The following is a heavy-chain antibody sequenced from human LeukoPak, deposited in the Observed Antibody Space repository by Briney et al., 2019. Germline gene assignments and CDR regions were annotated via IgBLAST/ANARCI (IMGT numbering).Heavy chain of an antibody. Sequence: GASVKVSCKASGGTFSSYAISWVRQAPGQGLEWMGGIIPIFGTANYAQKFQGRVTITADESTSTAYMELSSLRSEDTAVYYCARGHDYGGNFYYYYMDVWGKGTTVTISS. CDR3: ARGHDYGGNFYYYYMDV. CDR1: GGTFSSYA. V-gene: IGHV1-69*13. CDR2: IIPIFGTA. D-gene: IGHD4-23*01. J-gene: IGHJ6*03.